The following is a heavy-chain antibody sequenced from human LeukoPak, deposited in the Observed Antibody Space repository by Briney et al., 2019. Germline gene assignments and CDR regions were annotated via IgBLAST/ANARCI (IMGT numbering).Heavy chain of an antibody. J-gene: IGHJ6*02. CDR2: ISSSSSYI. CDR3: ARDCSGGSCYYDYYYYYGMDV. V-gene: IGHV3-21*01. CDR1: GFTFSSYW. D-gene: IGHD2-15*01. Sequence: GGSLRLSCAASGFTFSSYWMSWVRQAPGKGLEWVSSISSSSSYIYYADSVKGRFTISRDNAKNSLYLQMNSLRAEDTAVYYCARDCSGGSCYYDYYYYYGMDVWGQGTTVTVSS.